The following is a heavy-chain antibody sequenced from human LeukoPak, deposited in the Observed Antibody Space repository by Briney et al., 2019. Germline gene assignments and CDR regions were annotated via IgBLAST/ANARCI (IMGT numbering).Heavy chain of an antibody. V-gene: IGHV3-9*01. CDR3: AKAISGYDTYYFDY. D-gene: IGHD3-22*01. J-gene: IGHJ4*02. CDR2: MNWSGDRI. Sequence: GGSLRLSCAASGFSFDDYAMHWVRQAPARGLEWVSGMNWSGDRIGYADSVKGRFTISRDNSKNTLYLQMNSLRAEDTAVYYCAKAISGYDTYYFDYWGQGTLVTVSS. CDR1: GFSFDDYA.